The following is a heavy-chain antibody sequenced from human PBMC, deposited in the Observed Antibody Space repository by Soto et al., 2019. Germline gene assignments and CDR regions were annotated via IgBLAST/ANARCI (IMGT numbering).Heavy chain of an antibody. V-gene: IGHV4-59*01. CDR3: ARSPQYSSGWNGGFDY. CDR2: IFYGGHT. J-gene: IGHJ4*02. Sequence: SETLSLTCDVSGDFLTTYYWNWIRQSPGKGLEWIGYIFYGGHTNYNPSLRGRANISVDTSKNQFSLKLSSVTAADTAVYYCARSPQYSSGWNGGFDYWGQGTLVTVSS. D-gene: IGHD6-19*01. CDR1: GDFLTTYY.